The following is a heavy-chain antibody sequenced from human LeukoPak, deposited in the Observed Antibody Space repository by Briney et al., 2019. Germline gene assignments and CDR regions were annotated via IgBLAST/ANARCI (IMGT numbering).Heavy chain of an antibody. J-gene: IGHJ6*03. CDR1: GYTFNFYW. CDR3: SRDQTFYSYYYYMDV. V-gene: IGHV3-74*01. Sequence: GGALRLSCAASGYTFNFYWMNWVRQAPGKGLVWVSRINGDVSTTTYADSVKGRFTISRDNAKNTLYLQMNRLRDEDTAVYYCSRDQTFYSYYYYMDVWGKGNTVTVSS. CDR2: INGDVSTT.